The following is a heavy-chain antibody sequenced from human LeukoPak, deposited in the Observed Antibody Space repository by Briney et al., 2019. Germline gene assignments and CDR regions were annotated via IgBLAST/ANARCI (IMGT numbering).Heavy chain of an antibody. CDR1: GFTFGDYA. J-gene: IGHJ6*02. CDR3: TRDLGVLRYYSYAIDL. V-gene: IGHV3-49*04. D-gene: IGHD7-27*01. CDR2: IRSKAYGGTT. Sequence: GGSLRLSCTASGFTFGDYAMSWVRQAPGKGLEWVGFIRSKAYGGTTEYAASVKGRFTISRDDSKRIAYLQMNSLKTEDTALYSCTRDLGVLRYYSYAIDLWGQGTTVTVSS.